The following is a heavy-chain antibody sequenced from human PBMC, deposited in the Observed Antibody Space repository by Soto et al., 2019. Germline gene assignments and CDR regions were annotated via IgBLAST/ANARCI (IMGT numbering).Heavy chain of an antibody. J-gene: IGHJ4*02. CDR1: GFTFSSYW. CDR2: IKQDGSEP. V-gene: IGHV3-7*03. Sequence: EVQLVESGGGLVKPGGSLRLSCAASGFTFSSYWMSWVRQVPGKGLEWVANIKQDGSEPYYVDYVKGRFTISRDNAKNSLYLQMNSLRAEDTAVDYCARGDPNYFDYWGQGTLVTVSS. CDR3: ARGDPNYFDY.